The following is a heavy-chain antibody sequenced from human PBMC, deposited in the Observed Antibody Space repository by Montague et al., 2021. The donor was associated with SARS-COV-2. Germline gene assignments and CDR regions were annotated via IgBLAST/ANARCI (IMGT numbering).Heavy chain of an antibody. V-gene: IGHV4-59*01. CDR3: ARGSKWSYSFDY. CDR1: GGSLSSYY. Sequence: SETLSLTCNVSGGSLSSYYWCWIRQPPGKGLDWVGYVYYDGNTXXXHTXTSRIIFSVSTATTHFSLNLSSGTAADTAAYDCARGSKWSYSFDYWGQGTLVTVPS. D-gene: IGHD2-15*01. J-gene: IGHJ4*02. CDR2: VYYDGNT.